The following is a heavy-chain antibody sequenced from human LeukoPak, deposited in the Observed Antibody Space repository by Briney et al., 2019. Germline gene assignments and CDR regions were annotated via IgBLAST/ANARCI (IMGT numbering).Heavy chain of an antibody. J-gene: IGHJ4*02. CDR2: ISWNSGSI. D-gene: IGHD1/OR15-1a*01. Sequence: GGSLRLSCAASGFTFDDYAMHWVRQAPGKGLEWVSGISWNSGSIGYADSVKGRFTISRDNAKNSLYLQMNSLRAEDTAVYYCARDYYGTATALYYFEYWGQGTLVTVSS. V-gene: IGHV3-9*01. CDR3: ARDYYGTATALYYFEY. CDR1: GFTFDDYA.